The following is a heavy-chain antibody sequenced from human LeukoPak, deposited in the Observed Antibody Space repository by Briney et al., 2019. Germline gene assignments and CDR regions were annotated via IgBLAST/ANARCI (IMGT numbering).Heavy chain of an antibody. CDR3: ARDLPGSHAGGWFDP. J-gene: IGHJ5*02. CDR2: MNPNSGNT. V-gene: IGHV1-8*03. D-gene: IGHD1-26*01. Sequence: ASVKVSCKASGYTLSSYDINWVRQATGQGLEWMGWMNPNSGNTGYAQKFQGRVTITRNTSISTAYMELSSLKFEDTAVYYCARDLPGSHAGGWFDPWGQGTLVTVSS. CDR1: GYTLSSYD.